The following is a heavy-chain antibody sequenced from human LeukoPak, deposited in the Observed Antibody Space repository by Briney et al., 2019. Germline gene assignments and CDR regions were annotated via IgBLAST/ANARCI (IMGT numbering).Heavy chain of an antibody. CDR2: ISSSGSTI. J-gene: IGHJ4*02. V-gene: IGHV3-11*01. CDR3: AREGYYYGSGSYYVDY. D-gene: IGHD3-10*01. CDR1: GFTFSSYG. Sequence: GGTLRLSCAASGFTFSSYGMSWIRQAPGKGLEWVSYISSSGSTIYYADSVKGRFTISRDNAKNSLYLQMNSLRAEDTAVYYCAREGYYYGSGSYYVDYWGQGTLVTVSS.